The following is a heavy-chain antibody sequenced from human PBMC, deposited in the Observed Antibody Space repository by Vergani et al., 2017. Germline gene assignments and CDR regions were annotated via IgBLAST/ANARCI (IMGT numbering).Heavy chain of an antibody. CDR3: ARAIGYDFWSGQIYYYYMDV. D-gene: IGHD3-3*01. V-gene: IGHV5-51*03. CDR1: GYSFTSYW. CDR2: IYPGDSDT. J-gene: IGHJ6*03. Sequence: EVQLVQSGAEVKKPGESLKISCKGSGYSFTSYWIGWVRQMPGKGLEWMGIIYPGDSDTRYSPSFQGQVTISADKSISTAYLQWSSLKASDTAMYYCARAIGYDFWSGQIYYYYMDVWGKGTTVTVSS.